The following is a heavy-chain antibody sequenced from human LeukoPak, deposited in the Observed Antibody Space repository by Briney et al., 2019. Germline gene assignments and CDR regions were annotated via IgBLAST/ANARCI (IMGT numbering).Heavy chain of an antibody. D-gene: IGHD5-12*01. J-gene: IGHJ4*02. CDR1: GGSISSYY. Sequence: PSETLSLTCTVSGGSISSYYWSWIRQPPGKGLEWIGYIYYSGSTNYNPSLKSRVTISVDTSKNQFSLELSSVTAADTAVYYCARATGYDGGYFGYWGQGTLVTVSS. CDR3: ARATGYDGGYFGY. CDR2: IYYSGST. V-gene: IGHV4-59*01.